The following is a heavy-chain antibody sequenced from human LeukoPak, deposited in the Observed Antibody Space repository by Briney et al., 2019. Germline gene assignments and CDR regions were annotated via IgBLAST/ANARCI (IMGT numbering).Heavy chain of an antibody. CDR1: GYTFTGYY. CDR3: ASAYGSGSYETYYFDY. J-gene: IGHJ4*02. CDR2: INPNSGGT. V-gene: IGHV1-2*02. D-gene: IGHD3-10*01. Sequence: ASVKVSCKASGYTFTGYYMHWVRQAPGQGLEWMGWINPNSGGTNYAQKFQGRVTMTRDTSISTAYMELSRLRSDDTAVYYCASAYGSGSYETYYFDYWGQGTLVTVSS.